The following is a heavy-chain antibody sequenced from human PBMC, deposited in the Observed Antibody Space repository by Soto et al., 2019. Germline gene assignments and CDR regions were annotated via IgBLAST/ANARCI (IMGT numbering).Heavy chain of an antibody. V-gene: IGHV5-51*01. D-gene: IGHD5-18*01. CDR3: ASPGPQGYSYVPN. CDR1: GYTFSSYS. Sequence: GESLKISCEGSGYTFSSYSIGWVRQMPGKGLEWMGIIYPGDSDTRYSPSFQGQVTISADKSITTAYLQWSSLKASDTAMYYCASPGPQGYSYVPNWGQGTLVTVSS. J-gene: IGHJ4*02. CDR2: IYPGDSDT.